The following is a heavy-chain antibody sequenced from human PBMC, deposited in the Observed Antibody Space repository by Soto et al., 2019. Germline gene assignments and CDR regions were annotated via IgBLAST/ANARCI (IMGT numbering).Heavy chain of an antibody. Sequence: GASVKVSCKASGYTFTSYGISWVRQAPGQGLEWMGWISAYNGDTNYAQKFQGRVTMTTDTSTGTAYMELRSLRSDDTAVYYCARHNSQWPNWSDPWGQGTLVTVSS. CDR3: ARHNSQWPNWSDP. J-gene: IGHJ5*02. CDR2: ISAYNGDT. V-gene: IGHV1-18*01. D-gene: IGHD1-1*01. CDR1: GYTFTSYG.